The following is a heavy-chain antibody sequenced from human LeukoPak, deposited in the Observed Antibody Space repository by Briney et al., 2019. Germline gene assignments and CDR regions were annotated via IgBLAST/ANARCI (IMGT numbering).Heavy chain of an antibody. Sequence: GASVKVSCKASGYTFTSYGISWVRQAPGQGLEWMGWISAYNGNTNYAQKLQGRVTMTTDTSTSTAYMELRSLRSDDTAVYYCTRGRTPVAGTVDWFDPWGQGTLVTVSS. J-gene: IGHJ5*02. V-gene: IGHV1-18*01. CDR2: ISAYNGNT. CDR1: GYTFTSYG. CDR3: TRGRTPVAGTVDWFDP. D-gene: IGHD6-19*01.